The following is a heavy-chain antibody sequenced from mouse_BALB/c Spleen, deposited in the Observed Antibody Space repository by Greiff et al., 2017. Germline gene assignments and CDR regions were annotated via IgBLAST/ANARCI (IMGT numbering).Heavy chain of an antibody. J-gene: IGHJ2*01. V-gene: IGHV5-17*02. CDR2: ISSGSSTI. D-gene: IGHD2-10*02. CDR1: GFTFSSFG. Sequence: EVKVVESGGGLVQPGGSRKLSCAASGFTFSSFGMHWVRQAPEKGLEWVAYISSGSSTIYYADTVKGRFTISRDNPKNTLFLQMTSLRSEDTAMYYCARSVWSYYFDYWGQGTTLTVSS. CDR3: ARSVWSYYFDY.